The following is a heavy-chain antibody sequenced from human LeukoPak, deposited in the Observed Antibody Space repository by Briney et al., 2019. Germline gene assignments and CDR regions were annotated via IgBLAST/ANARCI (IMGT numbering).Heavy chain of an antibody. Sequence: PETLSLTCTVSGGSITNSWWSWIRHSAGRGMQWIGRIQATGTTNYNPSLKSRVSMSLDISTKQFSLTLSAVSVADTATYYCARIFDRDVWGQGALVTVSP. J-gene: IGHJ3*01. V-gene: IGHV4-4*07. CDR2: IQATGTT. CDR3: ARIFDRDV. D-gene: IGHD3-22*01. CDR1: GGSITNSW.